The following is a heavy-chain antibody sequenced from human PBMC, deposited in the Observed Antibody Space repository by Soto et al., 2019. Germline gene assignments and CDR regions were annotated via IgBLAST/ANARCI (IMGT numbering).Heavy chain of an antibody. CDR2: INHSGST. CDR1: GGSFSGYY. J-gene: IGHJ4*02. D-gene: IGHD6-6*01. V-gene: IGHV4-34*01. Sequence: QVQLQQWGAGLLKPSETLSLTCAVYGGSFSGYYWSWIRQPPGKGLEWIGEINHSGSTNYNPSLKSRVNISVDTSKNQFSLKLSSVTAADTAVYYCVAAGGLVYNFDYWGQGTLVKVSS. CDR3: VAAGGLVYNFDY.